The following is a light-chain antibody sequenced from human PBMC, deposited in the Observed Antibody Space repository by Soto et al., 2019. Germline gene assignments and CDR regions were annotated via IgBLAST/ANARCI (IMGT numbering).Light chain of an antibody. Sequence: QAVVTQPPSVSGAPGQRVTISCTGSSSNIGAGYDVHWYQQLPGTAPKLLIYGNSNRPSGVPDRFAGSKSGTSASLASTGLQAEDEADYYFGTWDNSLSAVVLGGGTKLTVL. CDR1: SSNIGAGYD. CDR3: GTWDNSLSAVV. J-gene: IGLJ2*01. CDR2: GNS. V-gene: IGLV1-40*01.